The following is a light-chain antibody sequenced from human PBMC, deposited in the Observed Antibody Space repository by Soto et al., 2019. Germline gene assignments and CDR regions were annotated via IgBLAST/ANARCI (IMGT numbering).Light chain of an antibody. CDR3: QQYGASPLT. Sequence: EIVLMQSPGTLSLSPGEGATLSCRASQSVNSNYLAWYQQKPGQAPTVLIFDTSRRATGVPGRFSGSGSGTDFTLTISRLEPEDFAVYYCQQYGASPLTFGGGTKVDIK. V-gene: IGKV3-20*01. CDR1: QSVNSNY. CDR2: DTS. J-gene: IGKJ4*01.